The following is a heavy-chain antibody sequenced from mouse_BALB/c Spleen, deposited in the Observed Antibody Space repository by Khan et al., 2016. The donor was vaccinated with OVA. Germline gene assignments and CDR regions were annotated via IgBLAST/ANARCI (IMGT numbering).Heavy chain of an antibody. J-gene: IGHJ1*01. CDR1: GYTFTNYR. V-gene: IGHV9-1*02. D-gene: IGHD1-1*01. Sequence: QIQLVQSGPELKKPGETVKISCKASGYTFTNYRMNWMKQAPGKGLKWMGWINTYTGEPTYADDFKGRFAFSLETSASTAYLQINNLKNEDMATSFCARESSYWYFDVWGAGTTVTVSS. CDR3: ARESSYWYFDV. CDR2: INTYTGEP.